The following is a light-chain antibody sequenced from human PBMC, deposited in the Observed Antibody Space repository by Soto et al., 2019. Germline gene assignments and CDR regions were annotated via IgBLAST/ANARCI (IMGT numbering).Light chain of an antibody. CDR2: GNS. V-gene: IGLV1-40*01. J-gene: IGLJ1*01. CDR1: SSNIGAGYD. Sequence: QSVLTQPPSVSGAPGQRVTISCTGSSSNIGAGYDVHWYQQLPGTAPKLLIYGNSNRPSGVPDRFSGSKSGTSASLAITGLQAEDEADYYCQSYDSSLSEVFGTGPKLTVL. CDR3: QSYDSSLSEV.